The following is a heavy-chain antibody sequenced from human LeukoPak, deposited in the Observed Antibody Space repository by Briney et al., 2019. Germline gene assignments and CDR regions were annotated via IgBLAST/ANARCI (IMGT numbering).Heavy chain of an antibody. Sequence: ASVKVSCKASGYTLTGHYIHWVRQAPGQGLEWMGWISPHSGFTMYPQRFQGRVTMTTDMSISTAFLEVRRLRSDDTAAYYCARQTGDDALDIWGQGTMITVYS. CDR3: ARQTGDDALDI. CDR1: GYTLTGHY. V-gene: IGHV1-2*02. D-gene: IGHD7-27*01. CDR2: ISPHSGFT. J-gene: IGHJ3*02.